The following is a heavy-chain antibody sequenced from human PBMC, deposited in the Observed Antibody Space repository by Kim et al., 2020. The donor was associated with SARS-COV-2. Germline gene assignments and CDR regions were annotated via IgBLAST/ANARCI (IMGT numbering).Heavy chain of an antibody. J-gene: IGHJ4*02. CDR3: ARDPSDDYGDYALDY. D-gene: IGHD4-17*01. CDR1: GGSISSSNW. Sequence: SETLSLTCAVSGGSISSSNWWSWVRQPPGKGLEWIGEIYHSGSTNYNPSLKSRVTISVDKSKNQFSLKLSSVTAADTAVYYCARDPSDDYGDYALDYWGQGTLVTVSS. V-gene: IGHV4-4*02. CDR2: IYHSGST.